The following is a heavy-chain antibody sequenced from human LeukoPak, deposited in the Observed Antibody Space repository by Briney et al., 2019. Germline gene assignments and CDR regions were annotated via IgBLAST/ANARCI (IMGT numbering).Heavy chain of an antibody. CDR1: GGSISSYY. J-gene: IGHJ3*02. Sequence: SETLSLTCTVSGGSISSYYWSWIRQPPGKGLEWIGYIYYSGSTNYNPSLKSRVTISVDTSKNRFSLKLSSVTAADTAVYYCARPAITMIAKDAFDIWGQGTMVTVSS. V-gene: IGHV4-59*01. CDR2: IYYSGST. D-gene: IGHD3-22*01. CDR3: ARPAITMIAKDAFDI.